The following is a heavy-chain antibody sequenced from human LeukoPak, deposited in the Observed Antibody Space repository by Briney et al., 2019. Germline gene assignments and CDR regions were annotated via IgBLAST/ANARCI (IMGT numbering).Heavy chain of an antibody. Sequence: MTSETLSLTCSVSGGDSISNGRYYWGWIRQAPEKGLEWIGSINYSGNTLYTPSIQSRVTISVDTSKDQFSLRLTSVTAADSALYYCARHSDGWYWGGTGLDVWGQGTTVTVSS. CDR3: ARHSDGWYWGGTGLDV. CDR1: GGDSISNGRYY. D-gene: IGHD6-19*01. CDR2: INYSGNT. V-gene: IGHV4-39*01. J-gene: IGHJ6*02.